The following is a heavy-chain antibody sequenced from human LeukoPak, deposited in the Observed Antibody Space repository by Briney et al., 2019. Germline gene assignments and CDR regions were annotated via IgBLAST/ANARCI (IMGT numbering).Heavy chain of an antibody. V-gene: IGHV4-34*01. J-gene: IGHJ4*02. CDR1: GGSFSGYY. CDR2: INHSGST. CDR3: ARQGPGYCGSTSCYGVDY. Sequence: SETLSLTCAVYGGSFSGYYWSWLRQPPGKGLEWMGEINHSGSTNYNPSLKSRVTISVDTSKNQFFLKLSSVTAADTAVYYCARQGPGYCGSTSCYGVDYWGQGTLVTVSS. D-gene: IGHD2-2*01.